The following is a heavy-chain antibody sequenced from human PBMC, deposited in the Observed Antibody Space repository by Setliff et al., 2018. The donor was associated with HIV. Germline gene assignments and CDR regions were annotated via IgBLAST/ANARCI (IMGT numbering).Heavy chain of an antibody. D-gene: IGHD3-9*01. Sequence: SETLSLTCTVSGGSISSGGYYWSWIRQHPGKGREWIGYIYYSGSAYYNPSLKSRVTISVDTSKTQFSLKLSSVTAAATAVYYCARDLRTIRGAFDIWGQGTMVTVSS. CDR2: IYYSGSA. J-gene: IGHJ3*02. CDR1: GGSISSGGYY. CDR3: ARDLRTIRGAFDI. V-gene: IGHV4-31*03.